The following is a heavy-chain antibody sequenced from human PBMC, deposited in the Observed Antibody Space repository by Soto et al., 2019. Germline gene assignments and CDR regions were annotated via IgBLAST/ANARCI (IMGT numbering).Heavy chain of an antibody. Sequence: QLQLQESGPGLVKPSETLSLTCSVSDDSINSDKYYWGWIRQPPGKGLEWIGSIYYRGNAYYNPSLQTRVTISLDKYKSQFSLKLNFVTAADSAVYFCARLEGLATISYYFDFWGPGALVTVSS. D-gene: IGHD3-9*01. CDR3: ARLEGLATISYYFDF. CDR1: DDSINSDKYY. CDR2: IYYRGNA. J-gene: IGHJ4*02. V-gene: IGHV4-39*01.